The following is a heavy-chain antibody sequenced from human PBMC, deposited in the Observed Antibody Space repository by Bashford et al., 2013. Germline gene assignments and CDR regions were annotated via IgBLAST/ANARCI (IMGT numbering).Heavy chain of an antibody. D-gene: IGHD1-20*01. CDR2: IYPDDSDT. V-gene: IGHV5-51*01. CDR3: ARSRNWNEGGNYYYYYGMDV. J-gene: IGHJ6*02. Sequence: WVRQMPGKGLEWMGIIYPDDSDTRYSPSFQGHVTISADKSITTAYLQWSSLKASDTAMYYCARSRNWNEGGNYYYYYGMDVWGQGTTVTVSS.